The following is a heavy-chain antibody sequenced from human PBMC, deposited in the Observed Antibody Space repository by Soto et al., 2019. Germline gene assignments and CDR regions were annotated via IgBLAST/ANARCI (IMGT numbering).Heavy chain of an antibody. CDR1: GFTFSSYG. Sequence: QPGGSLRLSCAASGFTFSSYGMHWVRQAPGKGLEWVAVISYDGSNKYYADSVKGRFTISRDNSKNTLYLQMNSLRAEDTAVYYCAKEGNYDFWSGLRRGTYYYYYMDVWGKGTTVTVSS. D-gene: IGHD3-3*01. CDR2: ISYDGSNK. V-gene: IGHV3-30*18. CDR3: AKEGNYDFWSGLRRGTYYYYYMDV. J-gene: IGHJ6*03.